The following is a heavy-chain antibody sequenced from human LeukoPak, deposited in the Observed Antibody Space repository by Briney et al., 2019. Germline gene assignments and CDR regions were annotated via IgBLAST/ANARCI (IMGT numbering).Heavy chain of an antibody. CDR1: GVTFSRYA. CDR2: ITSDGRDT. Sequence: GGSLRLSCAASGVTFSRYAMHWVRQAPGKGLEWVAAITSDGRDTFYTDSVKGRFTFSRDNSKNTLCLQMNSLTAEDTAVYYCARDWLFDYWGQGTLVTVSS. J-gene: IGHJ4*02. CDR3: ARDWLFDY. V-gene: IGHV3-30*04. D-gene: IGHD3-9*01.